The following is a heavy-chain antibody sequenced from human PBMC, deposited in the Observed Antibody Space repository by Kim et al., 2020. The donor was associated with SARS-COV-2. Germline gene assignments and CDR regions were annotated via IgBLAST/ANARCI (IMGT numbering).Heavy chain of an antibody. J-gene: IGHJ4*02. V-gene: IGHV4-34*01. Sequence: SETLSLTCAVYGGSFSGYYWSWIRQPPGKGLEWIGEINHSGSTNYNPSLKSRVTISVDTSKNQFSLKLSSVTAADTAVYYCARGLGGNPSYCGQGTLVTVSS. CDR2: INHSGST. D-gene: IGHD2-15*01. CDR1: GGSFSGYY. CDR3: ARGLGGNPSY.